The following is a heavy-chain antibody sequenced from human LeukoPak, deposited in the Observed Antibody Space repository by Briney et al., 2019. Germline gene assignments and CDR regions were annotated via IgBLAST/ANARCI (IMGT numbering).Heavy chain of an antibody. CDR2: INPSGGST. CDR3: ARDPSGSYPFDY. J-gene: IGHJ4*02. Sequence: ASVKVSCKASGYTFTSYDINWVRQAPGQGLEWMGIINPSGGSTSYAQKFQGRVTMTRDMSTSTVYMELSSLRSEDTAVYYCARDPSGSYPFDYWGQGTLVTVSS. V-gene: IGHV1-46*01. CDR1: GYTFTSYD. D-gene: IGHD1-26*01.